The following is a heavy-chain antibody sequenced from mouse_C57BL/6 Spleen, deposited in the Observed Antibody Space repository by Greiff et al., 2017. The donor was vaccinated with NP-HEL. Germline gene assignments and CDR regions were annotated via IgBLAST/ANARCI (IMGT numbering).Heavy chain of an antibody. D-gene: IGHD2-3*01. V-gene: IGHV5-17*01. J-gene: IGHJ3*01. CDR3: ARHDGYYGGFAY. CDR2: ISSGSSTI. Sequence: EVKVEESGGGLVKPGGSLKLSCAASGFTFSDYGMHWVRQAPEKGLEWVAYISSGSSTIYYADTVKGRFTISRDNAKNTLFLQMTSLRSEDTAMYYCARHDGYYGGFAYWGQGTLVTVSA. CDR1: GFTFSDYG.